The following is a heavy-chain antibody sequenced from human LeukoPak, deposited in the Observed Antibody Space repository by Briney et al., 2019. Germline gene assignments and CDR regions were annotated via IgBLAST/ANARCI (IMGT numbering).Heavy chain of an antibody. CDR3: ARALYDSSGYYIDY. CDR2: MNPNSGNT. V-gene: IGHV1-8*01. J-gene: IGHJ4*02. CDR1: GYTFTSHD. D-gene: IGHD3-22*01. Sequence: GASVTVSCQATGYTFTSHDINWVRQASGQGLEWMGWMNPNSGNTGYAQKFQGRVTMTRNTSISTAYMELSSLRSEDTAVYYCARALYDSSGYYIDYWGQGTLVTVSS.